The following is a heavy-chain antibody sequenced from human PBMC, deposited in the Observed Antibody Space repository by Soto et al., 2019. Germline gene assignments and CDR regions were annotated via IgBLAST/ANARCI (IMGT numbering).Heavy chain of an antibody. CDR2: IYYSGST. J-gene: IGHJ4*02. CDR1: GGSISSGGYY. V-gene: IGHV4-31*03. CDR3: ARHTYGSGSTYFDY. D-gene: IGHD3-10*01. Sequence: PSETLSLTCTVSGGSISSGGYYWSWIRQHPGKGLEWIGYIYYSGSTYYNHSLKSRVTISVDTSKNQFSLKLNSVTAADTAVFYCARHTYGSGSTYFDYWGQGTLVTVSS.